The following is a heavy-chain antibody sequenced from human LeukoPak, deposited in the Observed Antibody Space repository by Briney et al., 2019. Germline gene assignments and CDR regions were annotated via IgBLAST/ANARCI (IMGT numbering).Heavy chain of an antibody. Sequence: SVKVSCKASGGTFSSYAISWARQAPGQGLEWMGGIIPIYGTANYAQKFQGRVTITADESTSTAYMELSSLRSEDTAVYYCARRLLQLWAQFDYWGQGTLVTVSS. D-gene: IGHD5-18*01. CDR2: IIPIYGTA. J-gene: IGHJ4*01. V-gene: IGHV1-69*13. CDR1: GGTFSSYA. CDR3: ARRLLQLWAQFDY.